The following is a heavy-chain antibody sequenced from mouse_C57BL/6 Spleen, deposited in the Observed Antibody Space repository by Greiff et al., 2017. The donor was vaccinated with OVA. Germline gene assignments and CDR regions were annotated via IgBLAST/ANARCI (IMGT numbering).Heavy chain of an antibody. J-gene: IGHJ4*01. CDR2: IYPRDGST. Sequence: QVQLQQSDAELVKPGASVKISCKVSGYTFTDHTIHWMKQRPEQGLEWIGYIYPRDGSTKYNEKFKGKATLTADKSSSTAYMQLNSLTSEDSAVYVCARSEDGCDEGCAMDYWGQGTSVTVSS. D-gene: IGHD2-2*01. V-gene: IGHV1-78*01. CDR1: GYTFTDHT. CDR3: ARSEDGCDEGCAMDY.